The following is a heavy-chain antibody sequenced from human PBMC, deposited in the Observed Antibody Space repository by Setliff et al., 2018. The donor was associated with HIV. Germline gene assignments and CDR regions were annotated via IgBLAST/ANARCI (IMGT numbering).Heavy chain of an antibody. CDR1: GGSISSTY. V-gene: IGHV4-59*01. CDR2: IYYTGTT. J-gene: IGHJ3*02. CDR3: ARGQPQGGGTYWSAFDI. Sequence: SETLSLTCTVSGGSISSTYWSWIRQPPGKGLEWIGYIYYTGTTDYSPSFKSRVTISLDTSKTQFSLKLNSVTAVDTAVYYCARGQPQGGGTYWSAFDIWGQGTMVTVS. D-gene: IGHD1-26*01.